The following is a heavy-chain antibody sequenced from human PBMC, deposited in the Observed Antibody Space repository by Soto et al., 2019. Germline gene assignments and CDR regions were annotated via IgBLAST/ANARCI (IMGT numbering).Heavy chain of an antibody. CDR3: AASYDYGDPLFDY. Sequence: SETLSLTCTVSGGSISSSSYYWGWIRQPPGKGLEWIGSIYYSGSTYYNPALKIRVTISVDTSKNQFSLKLSSVTAADTAVYYCAASYDYGDPLFDYWGQGTLVTVSS. CDR1: GGSISSSSYY. V-gene: IGHV4-39*01. D-gene: IGHD4-17*01. J-gene: IGHJ4*02. CDR2: IYYSGST.